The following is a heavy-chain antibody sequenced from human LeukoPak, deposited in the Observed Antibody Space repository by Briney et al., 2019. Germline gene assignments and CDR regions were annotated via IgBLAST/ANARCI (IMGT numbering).Heavy chain of an antibody. CDR1: GFTFNSCA. Sequence: GGSLRLSCAASGFTFNSCAMSWVRQAPGKGLEWVSAISGSGGSTYYADSVKGRFTISRDNSTNTLYLQMNSLRAEDTAVYYCAKSSSSWSGDWFDPWGQGTLVTVSS. CDR3: AKSSSSWSGDWFDP. J-gene: IGHJ5*02. D-gene: IGHD6-13*01. V-gene: IGHV3-23*01. CDR2: ISGSGGST.